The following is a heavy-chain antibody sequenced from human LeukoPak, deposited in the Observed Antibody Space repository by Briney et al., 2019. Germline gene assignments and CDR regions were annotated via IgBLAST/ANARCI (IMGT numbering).Heavy chain of an antibody. CDR2: INPNSGGA. D-gene: IGHD4-17*01. Sequence: ASVKVSCKASGYTFTGYYMHWVRQAPGQGLEWMGWINPNSGGANYAQKFQGRVTMTRDTSISTAYMELSRLRSDDTAVYYCARPDDYGDYDAFDIWGQGTMVTVSS. CDR1: GYTFTGYY. V-gene: IGHV1-2*02. CDR3: ARPDDYGDYDAFDI. J-gene: IGHJ3*02.